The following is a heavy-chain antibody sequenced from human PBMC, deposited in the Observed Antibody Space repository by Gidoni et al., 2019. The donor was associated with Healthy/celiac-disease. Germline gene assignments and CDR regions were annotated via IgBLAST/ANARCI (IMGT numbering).Heavy chain of an antibody. V-gene: IGHV3-23*01. CDR2: ISGSGGST. Sequence: EVQLLESGGGLVQPGGSLRLSCAASGFTFSSSTMSWVRQAPGKGLEWVSAISGSGGSTYYADSVKGRFTISRDNSKNTLYLQMNSLRAEYTAVYYCAKAGPTNGFGEPYNWFDPWGQGTLVTVSS. CDR3: AKAGPTNGFGEPYNWFDP. CDR1: GFTFSSST. J-gene: IGHJ5*02. D-gene: IGHD3-10*01.